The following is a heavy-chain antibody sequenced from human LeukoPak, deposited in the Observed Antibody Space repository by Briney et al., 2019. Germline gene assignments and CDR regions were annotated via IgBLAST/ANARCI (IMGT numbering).Heavy chain of an antibody. CDR2: IYYSGST. CDR3: ARHAEYSYGRSDYYYMDA. V-gene: IGHV4-39*01. Sequence: PSETLSLTCTVSGGSISSSSYYWGWIRQPPGKGLEWIGSIYYSGSTYYNPSLKSRVTISVDTSKNQFSLKLSSVTAADTAVYYCARHAEYSYGRSDYYYMDAWGKGTTVTVSS. D-gene: IGHD5-18*01. J-gene: IGHJ6*03. CDR1: GGSISSSSYY.